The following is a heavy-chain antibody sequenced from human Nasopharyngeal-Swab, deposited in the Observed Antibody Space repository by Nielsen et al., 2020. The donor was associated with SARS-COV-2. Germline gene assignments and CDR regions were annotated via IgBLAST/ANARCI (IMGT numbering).Heavy chain of an antibody. J-gene: IGHJ4*02. CDR1: GFTFDDNA. CDR3: AKDGGGLTGDLYYFDY. D-gene: IGHD7-27*01. CDR2: ISWNSGST. Sequence: SLKISCAASGFTFDDNAMHWVRQDPGKGLEWVSGISWNSGSTGYADSVKGRLTISRDNAKNSLYLQMNSLRAEDTALYYCAKDGGGLTGDLYYFDYWGQGTLVTVSS. V-gene: IGHV3-9*01.